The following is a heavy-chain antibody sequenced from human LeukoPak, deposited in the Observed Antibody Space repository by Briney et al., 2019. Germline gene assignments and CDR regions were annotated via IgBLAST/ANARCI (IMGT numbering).Heavy chain of an antibody. CDR2: ISYDGSNK. J-gene: IGHJ4*02. Sequence: GGSLRLSCAASGFTFSSYWMSWVRQAPGKGLEWVAVISYDGSNKYYADSVKGRFTISRDNSKNTLYLQMNSLRAEDTAVYYCARGEFWGRLDHWGQGTLVTVSS. CDR3: ARGEFWGRLDH. CDR1: GFTFSSYW. V-gene: IGHV3-30-3*01. D-gene: IGHD7-27*01.